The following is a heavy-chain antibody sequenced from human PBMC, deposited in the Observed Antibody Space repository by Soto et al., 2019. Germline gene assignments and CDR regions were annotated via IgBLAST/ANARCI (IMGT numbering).Heavy chain of an antibody. CDR3: ARAPVPVPPFPHPGKPDY. J-gene: IGHJ4*02. D-gene: IGHD4-17*01. CDR2: TNPSGGST. Sequence: GASVKVSCKASGYTFTSYYMHWVRQAPGQGLEWMGITNPSGGSTSYAQKFQGRVTMTRDTSTSTVYMELSSLRSEDTAVYYCARAPVPVPPFPHPGKPDYWGQGTLVTVSS. CDR1: GYTFTSYY. V-gene: IGHV1-46*01.